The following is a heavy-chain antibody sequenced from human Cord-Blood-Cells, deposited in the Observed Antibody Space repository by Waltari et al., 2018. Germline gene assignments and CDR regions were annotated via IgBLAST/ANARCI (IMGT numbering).Heavy chain of an antibody. J-gene: IGHJ6*02. D-gene: IGHD4-17*01. Sequence: VESGGGLVQPGGSLKLSCAASGFTFSGSAMHWVRQASGKGLEWVGRIRSKANSYATAYAASVKGRFTISRDDSKNTAYLQMNSLKTEDTAVYYCTKTTVTTFLNYYGMDVWGQGTTVTVSS. CDR1: GFTFSGSA. CDR2: IRSKANSYAT. CDR3: TKTTVTTFLNYYGMDV. V-gene: IGHV3-73*01.